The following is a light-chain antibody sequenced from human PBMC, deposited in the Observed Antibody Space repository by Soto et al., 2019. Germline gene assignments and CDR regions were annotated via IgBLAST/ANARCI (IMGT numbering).Light chain of an antibody. CDR2: GAS. Sequence: ETVMTQSPVTLSVSPGEGATLSCRASQTINNNLAWYQQKPGQAPRLLIYGASRKATGVPARFSGSGSGTEFTLTISSLQSEDFAVYYCQQRLSWPITFGQGTRLEIK. V-gene: IGKV3-15*01. J-gene: IGKJ5*01. CDR3: QQRLSWPIT. CDR1: QTINNN.